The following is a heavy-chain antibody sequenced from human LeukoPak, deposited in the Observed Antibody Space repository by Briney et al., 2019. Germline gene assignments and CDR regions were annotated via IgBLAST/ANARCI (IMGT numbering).Heavy chain of an antibody. V-gene: IGHV4-4*02. CDR1: SGSISSSNW. Sequence: SEPLSLTCAVSSGSISSSNWWSWVRQPPGKGLEWIGEIYHSGSTNYNPSLKSRVTISVDKSKNQFSLKLSSVTAADTAVYYCARGRGYSYGYYYYYYGMDVWGQGTTVTVSS. J-gene: IGHJ6*02. CDR3: ARGRGYSYGYYYYYYGMDV. D-gene: IGHD5-18*01. CDR2: IYHSGST.